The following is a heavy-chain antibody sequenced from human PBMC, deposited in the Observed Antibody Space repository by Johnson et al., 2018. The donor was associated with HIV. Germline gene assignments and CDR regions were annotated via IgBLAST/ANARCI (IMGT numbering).Heavy chain of an antibody. CDR2: MWYDGSNK. V-gene: IGHV3-33*06. Sequence: QVQLVESGGGVVQPGRSLRLSCAASGFTFSTYGMHWVRQAPGKGLEWVAVMWYDGSNKYYADSVKGRFTISRDNSKNTLYLQMNSLRAEDTAVYYCAKVYSSSVPAPGIWGQGTMVTVSS. D-gene: IGHD6-6*01. J-gene: IGHJ3*02. CDR3: AKVYSSSVPAPGI. CDR1: GFTFSTYG.